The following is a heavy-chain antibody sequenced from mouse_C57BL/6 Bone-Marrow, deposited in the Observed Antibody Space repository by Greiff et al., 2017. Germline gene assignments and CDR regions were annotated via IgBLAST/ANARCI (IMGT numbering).Heavy chain of an antibody. Sequence: VQLPQPGAELVKPGASVKLSCKASGYTFTSYWMHWVKQRPGQGLEWIGMIHPNSGSTNYNEKFKSKATLTVANSSSTAYMQLSSLTSDDAAVYYCAWYYGSSLYWYFDVWGTGTTVTVSS. D-gene: IGHD1-1*01. CDR1: GYTFTSYW. CDR2: IHPNSGST. V-gene: IGHV1-64*01. J-gene: IGHJ1*03. CDR3: AWYYGSSLYWYFDV.